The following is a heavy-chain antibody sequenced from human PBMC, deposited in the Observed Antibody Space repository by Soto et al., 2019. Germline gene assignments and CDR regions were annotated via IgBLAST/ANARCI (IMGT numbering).Heavy chain of an antibody. CDR2: IYYSGST. CDR1: GGSISTYY. D-gene: IGHD3-10*01. Sequence: QVQLQESGPGLVKPSETLSLTCTVSGGSISTYYWSWIRQPPGKGLEWIGYIYYSGSTNYNPSLKNRVTISLDSPMYQISLKLSSLTAADTAVYHSARYAMARNLGVGFDYWGQGTLATVSS. V-gene: IGHV4-59*01. CDR3: ARYAMARNLGVGFDY. J-gene: IGHJ4*02.